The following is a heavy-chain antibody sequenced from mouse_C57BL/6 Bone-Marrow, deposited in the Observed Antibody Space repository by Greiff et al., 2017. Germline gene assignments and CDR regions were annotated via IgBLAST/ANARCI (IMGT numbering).Heavy chain of an antibody. V-gene: IGHV5-6*01. CDR3: APLYGNYPYWFAY. CDR1: GFTFSSYG. Sequence: EVKLVESGGDLVKPGGSLKLPCAASGFTFSSYGMSWVRQTPDKRLEWVATISSGGSYTYYPDSVKGRFTISRDNATNTLYMQMSSLKSEDTAMYYCAPLYGNYPYWFAYWGQGTLVTVSA. J-gene: IGHJ3*01. CDR2: ISSGGSYT. D-gene: IGHD2-1*01.